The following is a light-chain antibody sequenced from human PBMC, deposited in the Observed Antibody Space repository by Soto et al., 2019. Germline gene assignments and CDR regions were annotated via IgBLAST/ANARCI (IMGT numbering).Light chain of an antibody. V-gene: IGLV1-44*01. Sequence: QSVLTQPPSASGTPGQRVTISCSGSSSNIGSTSVNWYQQLPGTAPKLLMYSSNQRPSGVPDRFSGSTSGTSASLAISGLQAEDEADYYCAAWDDGMNCVVFGGGTKVTVL. J-gene: IGLJ2*01. CDR1: SSNIGSTS. CDR2: SSN. CDR3: AAWDDGMNCVV.